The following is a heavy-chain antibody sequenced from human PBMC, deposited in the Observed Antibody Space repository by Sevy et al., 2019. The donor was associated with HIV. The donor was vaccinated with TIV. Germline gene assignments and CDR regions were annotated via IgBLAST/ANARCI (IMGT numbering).Heavy chain of an antibody. CDR1: GFTFDDYA. Sequence: GGSLRLSCAASGFTFDDYAMHWVRQAPGKGLEWASGISWNSGSIGYADSVKGRFTISRDNAKNSLYLQMNSLRAEDTALYYCAKARGYDFWSGADYWGQGTLVTVSS. D-gene: IGHD3-3*01. J-gene: IGHJ4*02. CDR3: AKARGYDFWSGADY. V-gene: IGHV3-9*01. CDR2: ISWNSGSI.